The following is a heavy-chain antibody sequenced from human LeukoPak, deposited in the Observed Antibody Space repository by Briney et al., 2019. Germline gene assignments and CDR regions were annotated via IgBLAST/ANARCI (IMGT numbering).Heavy chain of an antibody. J-gene: IGHJ4*02. CDR1: GYNFTRYW. D-gene: IGHD3-10*01. CDR2: IYPGDSDT. CDR3: ARQVYGSGMAAFDY. Sequence: GESLKISCEASGYNFTRYWIGWVRPMPGKGLEWMGIIYPGDSDTRYSPSFQGQVSISADKSISTTYLQWSSLKASDTATYYCARQVYGSGMAAFDYWGQGTLVTVSS. V-gene: IGHV5-51*01.